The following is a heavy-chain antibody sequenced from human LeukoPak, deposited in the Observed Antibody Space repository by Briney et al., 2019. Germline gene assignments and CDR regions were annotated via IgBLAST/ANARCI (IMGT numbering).Heavy chain of an antibody. CDR3: AKEGCGSTSCPLGYFDY. J-gene: IGHJ4*02. CDR2: IRYDGSNK. V-gene: IGHV3-30*02. D-gene: IGHD2-2*01. CDR1: GFTFSSYG. Sequence: GGSLRLSCAASGFTFSSYGMHWVRQAPGKGLEWVAFIRYDGSNKYYADSVKGRFTISRDNSKNTLYLQMNSLRAEDTAVYYCAKEGCGSTSCPLGYFDYWGQGTLVTVSS.